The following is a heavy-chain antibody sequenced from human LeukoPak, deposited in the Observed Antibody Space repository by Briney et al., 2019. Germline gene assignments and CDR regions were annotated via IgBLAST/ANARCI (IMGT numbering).Heavy chain of an antibody. CDR2: VSYFGST. V-gene: IGHV4-4*02. CDR1: GGSISSGGW. Sequence: SETLSLTCAVSGGSISSGGWWSWVRQPPGKGLEWIGEVSYFGSTYYNPSLKSRVTISVDTSKNQFSLKLSSVTAADTAMYYCATNEWSGYYFEYWGQGTLVPVSS. D-gene: IGHD3-3*01. CDR3: ATNEWSGYYFEY. J-gene: IGHJ4*02.